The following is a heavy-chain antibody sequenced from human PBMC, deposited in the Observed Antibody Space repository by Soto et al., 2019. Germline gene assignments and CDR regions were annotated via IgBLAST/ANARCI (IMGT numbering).Heavy chain of an antibody. CDR2: ISGSGGST. CDR3: AKDQDFWSGYFDY. J-gene: IGHJ4*02. V-gene: IGHV3-23*01. D-gene: IGHD3-3*01. CDR1: GFTFSSYA. Sequence: GGSLRLSCAASGFTFSSYAMSRVRQAPGKGLEWVSAISGSGGSTYYADSVKGRFTISRDNSKNTLYLQMNSLRAEDTAVYYCAKDQDFWSGYFDYWGQGTLVTVSS.